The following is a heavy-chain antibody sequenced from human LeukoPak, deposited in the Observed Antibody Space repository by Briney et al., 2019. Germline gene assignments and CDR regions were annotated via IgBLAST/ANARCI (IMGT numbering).Heavy chain of an antibody. CDR3: ARHITDINGYPIFFDY. Sequence: PSETLSLTCTVSGGSISSSSYYWGWIRQPPGKGLEWIGSIYYSGSTYYNPSLKSRVTISVDTSKNQFSLKLSSVTAADTAVYYCARHITDINGYPIFFDYLCQGTLVTVCS. CDR1: GGSISSSSYY. J-gene: IGHJ4*02. D-gene: IGHD3-9*01. V-gene: IGHV4-39*01. CDR2: IYYSGST.